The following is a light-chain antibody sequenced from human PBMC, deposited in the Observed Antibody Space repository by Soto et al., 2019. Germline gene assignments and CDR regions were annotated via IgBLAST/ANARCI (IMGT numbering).Light chain of an antibody. CDR1: QSLLHSNGYNY. V-gene: IGKV2-28*01. CDR3: VQALQTPEYT. Sequence: DIVMTQSPLSLPVTPGEPASISCRSSQSLLHSNGYNYLDWYLQKPGQSPQLVIYLGSNRDSGVPDRFSGSGSGTDFTLKISRVEAEDVGVYYCVQALQTPEYTVGQGTKLGIK. CDR2: LGS. J-gene: IGKJ2*01.